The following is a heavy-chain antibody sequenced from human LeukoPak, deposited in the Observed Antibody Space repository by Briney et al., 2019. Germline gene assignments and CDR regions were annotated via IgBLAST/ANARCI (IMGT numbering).Heavy chain of an antibody. CDR2: INPNSGGT. V-gene: IGHV1-2*02. CDR1: GYTFTGYY. J-gene: IGHJ6*03. D-gene: IGHD6-6*01. CDR3: AREPRDSSSGRYYYYYYYMDV. Sequence: ASVKVSCKASGYTFTGYYMHWVRQAPGQGLEWMGWINPNSGGTNYAQKFQGRVTMTRDTSISSAYMELSRLRSDDTAVYYCAREPRDSSSGRYYYYYYYMDVWGKGTTVTVSS.